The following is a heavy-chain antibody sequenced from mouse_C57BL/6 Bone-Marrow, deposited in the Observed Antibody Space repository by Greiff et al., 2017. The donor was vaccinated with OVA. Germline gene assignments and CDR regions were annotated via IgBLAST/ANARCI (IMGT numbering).Heavy chain of an antibody. V-gene: IGHV5-9-1*02. CDR3: TREKSCDYGIGYDMDY. CDR2: ISSGGDYN. J-gene: IGHJ4*01. Sequence: EVQLVESGAGLVKPGGSLKLSCAASGFTFSSYAMSWVRQTPEKRLEWVAYISSGGDYNYYADTVKGRYTISRNNARNTLYLQMSSLKSEDTAMYYYTREKSCDYGIGYDMDYWGQGTSVTVSS. CDR1: GFTFSSYA. D-gene: IGHD1-1*01.